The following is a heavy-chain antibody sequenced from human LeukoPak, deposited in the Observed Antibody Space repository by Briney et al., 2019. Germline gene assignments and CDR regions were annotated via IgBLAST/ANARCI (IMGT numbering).Heavy chain of an antibody. CDR3: ARDRGLYYYDSSGRPDDAFDI. D-gene: IGHD3-22*01. J-gene: IGHJ3*02. V-gene: IGHV4-61*02. Sequence: PSETLSLTCTVSGGSISSGSYYWSWIRQPAGKGLEWIGRIYTSGSTNYNPSLKSRVTISVDTSKNQFSLKLSSVTAADTAVYYCARDRGLYYYDSSGRPDDAFDIWGQGTMVTVSS. CDR2: IYTSGST. CDR1: GGSISSGSYY.